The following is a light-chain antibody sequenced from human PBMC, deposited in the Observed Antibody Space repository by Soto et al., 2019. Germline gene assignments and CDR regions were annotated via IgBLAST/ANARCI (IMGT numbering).Light chain of an antibody. Sequence: DIQMTQSPSSLSASAGDRATITCRASQNIGNFLNWYQQKPGKAPRLLIYGASTLQSGVPSRFSCSGSETEFTLTISSLQAEDFATYYCQQSYSTTTWTFGQGTKVEI. J-gene: IGKJ1*01. CDR3: QQSYSTTTWT. CDR2: GAS. CDR1: QNIGNF. V-gene: IGKV1-39*01.